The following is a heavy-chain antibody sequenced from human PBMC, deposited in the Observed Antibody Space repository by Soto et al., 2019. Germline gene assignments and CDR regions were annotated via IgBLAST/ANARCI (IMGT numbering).Heavy chain of an antibody. D-gene: IGHD1-1*01. Sequence: GSGPTLVNPTQTLTLTCTFSGFSLSTFGMGVGWIRQPPGKAMEWLALIYWNEDKRYSTSLKSRLTITKDTSKNLVVLKMTNMDPVDTATYYCVNSRERSHSDKWGQGTLVTVSS. J-gene: IGHJ4*02. V-gene: IGHV2-5*01. CDR1: GFSLSTFGMG. CDR3: VNSRERSHSDK. CDR2: IYWNEDK.